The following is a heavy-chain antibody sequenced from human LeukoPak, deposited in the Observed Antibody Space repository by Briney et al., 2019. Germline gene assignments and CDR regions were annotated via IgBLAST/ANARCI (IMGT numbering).Heavy chain of an antibody. Sequence: GGSLRLSCSASGFTFSSYAMHWVRQAPGKGLEYVSAISSNGGSTYYADSVKGRFTISRDNSKNTLYLQMSSLRAEDTAVYYCARVMTTVTTFYYYYGMDVWGQGTTVTVSS. V-gene: IGHV3-64D*06. J-gene: IGHJ6*02. CDR2: ISSNGGST. CDR1: GFTFSSYA. CDR3: ARVMTTVTTFYYYYGMDV. D-gene: IGHD4-17*01.